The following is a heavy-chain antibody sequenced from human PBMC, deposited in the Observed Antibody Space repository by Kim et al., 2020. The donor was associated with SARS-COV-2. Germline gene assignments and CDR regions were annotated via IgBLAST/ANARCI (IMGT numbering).Heavy chain of an antibody. CDR1: GGTFSSYA. Sequence: SVKVSCKASGGTFSSYAISWVRQAPGQGLEWMGGIIPIFGTANYAQKFQGRVTITADESTSTAYMELSSLRSEDTAVYYCARTAEDDIGSGWYEGDYWGQGTLVTVSS. J-gene: IGHJ4*02. V-gene: IGHV1-69*13. CDR2: IIPIFGTA. D-gene: IGHD6-19*01. CDR3: ARTAEDDIGSGWYEGDY.